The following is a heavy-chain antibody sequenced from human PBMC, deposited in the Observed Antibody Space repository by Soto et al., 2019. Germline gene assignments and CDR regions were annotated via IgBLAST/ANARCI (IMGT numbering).Heavy chain of an antibody. Sequence: GGSLRLSCAASGFTFSSYAMHWVRQAPGKGLEWVAVISSDGSDKFYADAVKGRFTISRDSSENTLHLQMSSLRTEDTAVYYCARSLYATSSDWFDPRGQGTLVTVSS. CDR3: ARSLYATSSDWFDP. J-gene: IGHJ5*02. V-gene: IGHV3-30*14. CDR2: ISSDGSDK. CDR1: GFTFSSYA. D-gene: IGHD2-8*01.